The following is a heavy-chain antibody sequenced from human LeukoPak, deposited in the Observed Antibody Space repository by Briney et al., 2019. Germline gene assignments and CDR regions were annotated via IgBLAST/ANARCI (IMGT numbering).Heavy chain of an antibody. CDR2: IYSGGST. D-gene: IGHD3-16*01. J-gene: IGHJ3*02. V-gene: IGHV3-53*01. CDR1: GFTVGSNY. Sequence: GGSLRLSCAASGFTVGSNYMSWVRQAPGKGLEWVSVIYSGGSTYYADSVKGRFTISRDNSKNTLYLQMNSLRAEDTAVYYCARGLQLGHGAFDIWGQGTMVTVSS. CDR3: ARGLQLGHGAFDI.